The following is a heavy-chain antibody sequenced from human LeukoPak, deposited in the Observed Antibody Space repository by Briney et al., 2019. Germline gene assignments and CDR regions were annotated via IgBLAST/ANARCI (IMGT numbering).Heavy chain of an antibody. D-gene: IGHD2-8*01. CDR1: GGTFSSYA. J-gene: IGHJ5*02. V-gene: IGHV1-69*05. CDR2: IIPIFGTA. Sequence: ASVKVSCKASGGTFSSYAISWARQAPGQGLEWMGGIIPIFGTANYAQKFQGRVTITTDESTSTAYMELSSLRSEDTAVYYCATSAPSYCTNGVCYTDWFDPWGQGTLVTVSS. CDR3: ATSAPSYCTNGVCYTDWFDP.